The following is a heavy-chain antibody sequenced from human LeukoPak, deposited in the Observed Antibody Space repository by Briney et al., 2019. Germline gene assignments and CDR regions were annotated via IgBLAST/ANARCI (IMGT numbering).Heavy chain of an antibody. V-gene: IGHV4-59*11. CDR3: AREGYSSNWYDY. CDR2: ISYTGST. D-gene: IGHD6-13*01. CDR1: GGSISSHY. Sequence: SETLPLTCTVCGGSISSHYWAWIRQPPGKGLEWIGYISYTGSTNYNPSLKSRVTISVDTSKNQFSLKLRSVTAADTAVYYCAREGYSSNWYDYWGQGNLVTVSS. J-gene: IGHJ5*01.